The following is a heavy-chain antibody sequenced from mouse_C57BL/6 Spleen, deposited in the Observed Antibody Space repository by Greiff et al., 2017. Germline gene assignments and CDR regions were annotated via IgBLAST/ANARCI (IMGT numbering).Heavy chain of an antibody. CDR3: ARDILLRYSEYCDV. D-gene: IGHD1-1*01. Sequence: EVQRVESGPELVKPGASVTMSCKASGYTFTDYNMHWVKQSHGTSLEWIGYINPNNGGPSYNQKFKGKATLTVNKSSSPAYMELRSLTSEDSAVYYCARDILLRYSEYCDVWGTGTTVTVSS. CDR2: INPNNGGP. J-gene: IGHJ1*03. V-gene: IGHV1-22*01. CDR1: GYTFTDYN.